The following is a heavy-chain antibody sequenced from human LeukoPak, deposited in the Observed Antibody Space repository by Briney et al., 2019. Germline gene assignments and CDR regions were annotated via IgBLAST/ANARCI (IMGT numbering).Heavy chain of an antibody. Sequence: PGGCVRLSCAASGFTFSSYAMHWVRQAPGKGLEWVAVISYDGSNKYYADSVKGRFTISRDNSKNTLYLQMNSLRAEDTAVYYCARAVDMTTDFDYWGQGTLVTVSS. CDR1: GFTFSSYA. D-gene: IGHD4-17*01. CDR3: ARAVDMTTDFDY. V-gene: IGHV3-30*04. CDR2: ISYDGSNK. J-gene: IGHJ4*02.